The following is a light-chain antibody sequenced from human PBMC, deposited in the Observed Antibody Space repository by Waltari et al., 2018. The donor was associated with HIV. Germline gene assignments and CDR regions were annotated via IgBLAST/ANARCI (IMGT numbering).Light chain of an antibody. CDR3: QAWDSSTVL. CDR1: SVGEKY. Sequence: SHELTQPPSVSVSPGQTASITCSGDSVGEKYPTWYQQKPGQSPVLVIYQDDKRPSGIPERFSGSNSGNTATLTITGTQAMDETDYYCQAWDSSTVLFGGGTKLTVL. V-gene: IGLV3-1*01. J-gene: IGLJ2*01. CDR2: QDD.